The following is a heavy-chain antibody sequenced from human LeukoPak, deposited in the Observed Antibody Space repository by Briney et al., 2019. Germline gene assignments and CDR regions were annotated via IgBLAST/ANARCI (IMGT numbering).Heavy chain of an antibody. CDR3: ARDEGGNGFDP. CDR1: GYTFTSYY. J-gene: IGHJ5*02. CDR2: INPSGGST. Sequence: RASVKVSCKASGYTFTSYYMHWVRQAPGQGLEWMGIINPSGGSTSYAQKFQGRVTMTRDTSTSTVYMELSSLRSEDTPVYYCARDEGGNGFDPWGQGTLVTVSS. V-gene: IGHV1-46*01.